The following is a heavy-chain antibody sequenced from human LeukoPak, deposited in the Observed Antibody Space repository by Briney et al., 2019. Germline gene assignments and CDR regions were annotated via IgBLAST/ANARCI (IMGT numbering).Heavy chain of an antibody. CDR1: GGSISSGGYY. CDR3: ARVRAAAGTKYFDL. CDR2: IYYSGST. J-gene: IGHJ2*01. D-gene: IGHD6-13*01. Sequence: SETLSLTCTVSGGSISSGGYYWSWIRQHPGKGLEWIGYIYYSGSTYYNPSLKSRVTISVDTSKNQFSLKLSSVTAADTAVYYCARVRAAAGTKYFDLWGRGTLVTVSS. V-gene: IGHV4-31*03.